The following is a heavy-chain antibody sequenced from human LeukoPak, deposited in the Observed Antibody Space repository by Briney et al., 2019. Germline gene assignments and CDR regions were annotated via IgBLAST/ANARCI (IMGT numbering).Heavy chain of an antibody. Sequence: KASETLSLTCTVSGGSISSYYWSWIRQPPGKGLEWIGYIYYSGSTNYNPSLKSRVTISVDTSKNQCSLELSSVTAADTAVYYCASSYYDFLIGYSLNVFDIWGQGTMVTVSS. CDR1: GGSISSYY. V-gene: IGHV4-59*12. D-gene: IGHD3-3*01. CDR3: ASSYYDFLIGYSLNVFDI. CDR2: IYYSGST. J-gene: IGHJ3*02.